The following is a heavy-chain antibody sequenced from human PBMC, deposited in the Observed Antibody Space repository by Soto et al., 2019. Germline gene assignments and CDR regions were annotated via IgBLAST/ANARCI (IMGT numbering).Heavy chain of an antibody. CDR1: GFTFSSYG. D-gene: IGHD2-15*01. CDR2: ISYDGSNK. Sequence: QVQLVESGGGVVQPGRSLRLSCAASGFTFSSYGMHWVRQAPGKGLEWVAGISYDGSNKYYADSVEGRFTISRDNSKNTLYLQMNSLRVEDTAVYYCAKKGTTVVAPVDYFDYWGQGTLVNVSS. J-gene: IGHJ4*02. V-gene: IGHV3-30*18. CDR3: AKKGTTVVAPVDYFDY.